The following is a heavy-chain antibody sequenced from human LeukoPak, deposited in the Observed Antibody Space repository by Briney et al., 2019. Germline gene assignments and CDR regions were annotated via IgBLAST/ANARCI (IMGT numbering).Heavy chain of an antibody. CDR1: GFTFDDYA. CDR2: ISWSSGSI. Sequence: PGRSLRLSCAASGFTFDDYAMHWVRQAPGKGLEWVSGISWSSGSIGYADSVKGRFTISRDNAKNSLYLQMNSLRAEDTAVYYCARGRIQLWNYWGQGTLVTVSS. V-gene: IGHV3-9*01. D-gene: IGHD5-18*01. J-gene: IGHJ4*02. CDR3: ARGRIQLWNY.